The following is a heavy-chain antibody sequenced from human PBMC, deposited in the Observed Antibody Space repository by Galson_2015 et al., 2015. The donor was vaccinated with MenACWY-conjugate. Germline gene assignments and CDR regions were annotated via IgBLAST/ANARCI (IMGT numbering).Heavy chain of an antibody. CDR2: ISPGDSNT. D-gene: IGHD1-26*01. CDR3: ARHPPGGRGMDV. V-gene: IGHV5-51*01. J-gene: IGHJ6*02. Sequence: QSGAEVKQPGESLKISCKGYGSYFPSYWIAWVRQIPGKGLEWMGLISPGDSNTRYSPSFQGQVTISADKSISTAYLQWSSLKASDTAMYYCARHPPGGRGMDVWGQGTTVTVSS. CDR1: GSYFPSYW.